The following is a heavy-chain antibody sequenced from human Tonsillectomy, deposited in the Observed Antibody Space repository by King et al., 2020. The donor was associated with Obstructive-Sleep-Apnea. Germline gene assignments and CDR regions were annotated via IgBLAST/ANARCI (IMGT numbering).Heavy chain of an antibody. V-gene: IGHV1-18*01. CDR3: ARDFGYYYDSSGAINFDY. Sequence: QLVQSRAEVKKPGASVKVSCKASGYTFTSYGISWVRQAPGQGLEWMGWISAYNGNTNYAQKLQGRVTMTTDTSTSTAYMELRSLRSDDTAVYYCARDFGYYYDSSGAINFDYWGQGTLVTVSS. CDR2: ISAYNGNT. CDR1: GYTFTSYG. J-gene: IGHJ4*02. D-gene: IGHD3-22*01.